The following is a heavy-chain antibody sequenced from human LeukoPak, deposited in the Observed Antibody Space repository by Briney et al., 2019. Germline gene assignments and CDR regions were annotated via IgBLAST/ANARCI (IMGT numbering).Heavy chain of an antibody. CDR1: GGSFSGYY. J-gene: IGHJ5*02. D-gene: IGHD2-2*01. V-gene: IGHV4-34*01. CDR3: ARSGLFGIVVVPGNWFDP. CDR2: INHSGST. Sequence: PSETLSLTCAVYGGSFSGYYRSWIRQPPGKGLEWIGEINHSGSTNYNPSLKSRVTISVDTSKNQFSLKLSSVTAADTAVYYCARSGLFGIVVVPGNWFDPWGQGTLVTVSS.